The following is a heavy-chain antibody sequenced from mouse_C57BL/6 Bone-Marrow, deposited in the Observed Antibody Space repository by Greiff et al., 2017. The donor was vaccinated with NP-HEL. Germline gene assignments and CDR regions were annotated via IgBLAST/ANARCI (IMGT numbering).Heavy chain of an antibody. V-gene: IGHV1-55*01. J-gene: IGHJ4*01. D-gene: IGHD2-5*01. CDR2: IYPGSGGT. CDR1: GYTFTSYW. CDR3: ARTGVYYSNYVEDMDY. Sequence: QVQLQQPGAELVKPGASVKMSCKASGYTFTSYWITWVKQRPGQGLEWIGDIYPGSGGTNYTAKFKGKATLTADTSSSTAYMQLSSLTSEDAAVYYCARTGVYYSNYVEDMDYWGQGTTVTVSS.